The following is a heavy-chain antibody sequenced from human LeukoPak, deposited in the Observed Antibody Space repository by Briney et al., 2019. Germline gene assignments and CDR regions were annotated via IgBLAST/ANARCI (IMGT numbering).Heavy chain of an antibody. CDR1: GFTFSSYA. D-gene: IGHD2-2*01. CDR2: ISGSGGST. J-gene: IGHJ4*02. V-gene: IGHV3-23*01. Sequence: GGSLRLSCAASGFTFSSYAMSWVRQAPGKGLEWVSGISGSGGSTYYADSVKGRFTISRDNSKNTLYLQMNSLRAEDTAVYYCAKGSCSSTSCRIDYWGQGTLVTVSS. CDR3: AKGSCSSTSCRIDY.